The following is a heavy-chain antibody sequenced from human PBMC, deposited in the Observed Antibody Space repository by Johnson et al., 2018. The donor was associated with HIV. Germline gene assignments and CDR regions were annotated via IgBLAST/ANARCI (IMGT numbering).Heavy chain of an antibody. V-gene: IGHV3-15*01. J-gene: IGHJ3*02. Sequence: MLLVESGGGLVKPGDSLRLSCTASGFRSSNAWMGWVRQAPGKGLEWLGRIKSKTGGGTTSYAAPVKGRFTISRDDSKDTVYLHMNSLKVDDTAVYYCTTDWEYYYGSGKLDAFDMWGQGTMVTVSS. CDR1: GFRSSNAW. CDR2: IKSKTGGGTT. D-gene: IGHD3-10*01. CDR3: TTDWEYYYGSGKLDAFDM.